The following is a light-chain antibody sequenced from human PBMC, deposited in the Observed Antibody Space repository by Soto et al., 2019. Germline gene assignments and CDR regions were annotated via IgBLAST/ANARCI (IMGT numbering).Light chain of an antibody. V-gene: IGKV1-39*01. CDR2: AAF. CDR3: QQSSSSPWT. J-gene: IGKJ1*01. Sequence: DIQMTQSPSSLSASVGDRVSITCRASQSISSYLNWYQQKPGKAPKLLIYAAFTLQTGVSSRFISSGSGTDFTLTINSLQPEDFATYYCQQSSSSPWTFGQGTKVEIK. CDR1: QSISSY.